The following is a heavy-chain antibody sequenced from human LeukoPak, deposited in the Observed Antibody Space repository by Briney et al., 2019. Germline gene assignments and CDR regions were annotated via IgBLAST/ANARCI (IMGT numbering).Heavy chain of an antibody. V-gene: IGHV4-59*01. CDR1: GGFISSYY. Sequence: PSETLSLTCTVSGGFISSYYWSWLRQPPGKGLEYLSYIYYSVSTNYNPPLKSRVTKSVDTSKNQFSLKLSSVTAADTAVYYCARGITYYYDSSGPDAFDIWGQGTMVTVSS. CDR2: IYYSVST. CDR3: ARGITYYYDSSGPDAFDI. J-gene: IGHJ3*02. D-gene: IGHD3-22*01.